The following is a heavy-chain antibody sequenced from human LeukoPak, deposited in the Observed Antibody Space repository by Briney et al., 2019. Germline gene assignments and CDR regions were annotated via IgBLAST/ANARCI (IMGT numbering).Heavy chain of an antibody. V-gene: IGHV3-74*01. D-gene: IGHD3-16*01. CDR2: INTDGTVT. CDR3: ARGTWGFAAVQYYNYFYMDV. J-gene: IGHJ6*03. Sequence: PGGSLRLSCAASGFTFSKYWMLWVRQAPGKGLESVSRINTDGTVTTYADSVKGRFTVSRDNADNTMFLQMNSVRDEDTAVYYCARGTWGFAAVQYYNYFYMDVWGRGTTVTVSS. CDR1: GFTFSKYW.